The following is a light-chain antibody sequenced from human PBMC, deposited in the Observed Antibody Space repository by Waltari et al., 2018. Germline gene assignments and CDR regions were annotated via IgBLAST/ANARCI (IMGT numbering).Light chain of an antibody. CDR1: QSVSSNY. Sequence: EIVLTQSPVTLSLSPGERATLSSRASQSVSSNYLAWYQQRPGQAPRLLIHGSSSRATGIPDRFSGSGSGTDFTLTISRLEPEDLAVYYCQQYGRSWNTFGQGTKLEIK. CDR3: QQYGRSWNT. CDR2: GSS. J-gene: IGKJ2*01. V-gene: IGKV3-20*01.